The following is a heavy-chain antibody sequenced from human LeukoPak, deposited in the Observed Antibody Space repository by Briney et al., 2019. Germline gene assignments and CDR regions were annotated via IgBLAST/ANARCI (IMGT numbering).Heavy chain of an antibody. J-gene: IGHJ6*03. CDR1: GYTFTSYG. D-gene: IGHD7-27*01. CDR2: ISAYNGNT. V-gene: IGHV1-18*01. CDR3: ARDLGSPYYYYMDV. Sequence: ASVKVSCKASGYTFTSYGISWVRQAPGQGLEWMGWISAYNGNTNYAQKLQGRVTMTTDTSTSTAYMELRSLRSDDTAVYYCARDLGSPYYYYMDVWGKGTTVTVSS.